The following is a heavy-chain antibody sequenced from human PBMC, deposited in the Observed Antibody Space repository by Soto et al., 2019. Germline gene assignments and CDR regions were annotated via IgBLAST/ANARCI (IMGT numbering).Heavy chain of an antibody. J-gene: IGHJ6*01. CDR2: INHSGST. V-gene: IGHV4-34*01. CDR3: VIVGQPKGHPNYYYSVMDV. D-gene: IGHD2-21*01. Sequence: KGQEWNGEINHSGSTNYNPSIKSRVTITVDTSKNQFSLKLSSVTAADTAVYYCVIVGQPKGHPNYYYSVMDVRRKRTTV.